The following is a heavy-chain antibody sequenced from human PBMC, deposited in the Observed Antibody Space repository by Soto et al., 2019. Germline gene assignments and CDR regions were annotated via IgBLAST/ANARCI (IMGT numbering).Heavy chain of an antibody. V-gene: IGHV4-34*01. J-gene: IGHJ6*02. CDR3: ARDSGVSRIYYYYYGMDV. CDR2: INHSGST. Sequence: PSLTCAVYGGSFSGYYWSWIRQPPGKGLEWIGEINHSGSTNYNPSLKSRVTISVDTSKNQFSLKLSSVTAADTAVYYCARDSGVSRIYYYYYGMDVWGQGTTVTVSS. D-gene: IGHD2-15*01. CDR1: GGSFSGYY.